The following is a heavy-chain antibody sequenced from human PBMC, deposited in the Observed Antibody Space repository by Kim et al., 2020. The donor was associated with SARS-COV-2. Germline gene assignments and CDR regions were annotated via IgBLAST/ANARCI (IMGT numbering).Heavy chain of an antibody. CDR2: ISYDGSNK. V-gene: IGHV3-30*04. J-gene: IGHJ5*02. Sequence: GGSLRLSCAASGFTFSSYAMHWVRQAPGKGLEWVAVISYDGSNKYYADSVKGRFTISRDNSKNTLYLQMNSLRAEDTAVYYCARGYCSGGSCSRFDPWGQGTLVTVSS. D-gene: IGHD2-15*01. CDR3: ARGYCSGGSCSRFDP. CDR1: GFTFSSYA.